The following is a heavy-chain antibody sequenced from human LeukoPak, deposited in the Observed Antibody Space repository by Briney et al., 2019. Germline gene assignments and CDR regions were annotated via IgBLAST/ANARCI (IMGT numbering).Heavy chain of an antibody. CDR3: AREDSSGRHDAFDI. V-gene: IGHV4-34*01. D-gene: IGHD6-19*01. J-gene: IGHJ3*02. CDR1: GASFNSYY. CDR2: INQSGAT. Sequence: SETLSLTCTVYGASFNSYYWTWIRQSPGKGLEWIGEINQSGATNYNPSLQSRVTISVDTSKSQFSLKLSSLTAADTAVYYCAREDSSGRHDAFDIWGQGTMVTVSS.